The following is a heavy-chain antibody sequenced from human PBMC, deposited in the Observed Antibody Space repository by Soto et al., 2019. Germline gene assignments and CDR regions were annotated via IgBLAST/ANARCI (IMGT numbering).Heavy chain of an antibody. V-gene: IGHV4-39*01. J-gene: IGHJ4*02. CDR2: IYYSGST. Sequence: QLQLQESGPGLEKPSETLSLTCTVSGGSISSSSSDWGWIRQPPGKGLEWIGSIYYSGSTYYNPSLKSRVTISVDTSKNQFSLKLSSVTAADTAVYYCARLGTAPVGYWGQGTRVTVSS. D-gene: IGHD2-21*02. CDR3: ARLGTAPVGY. CDR1: GGSISSSSSD.